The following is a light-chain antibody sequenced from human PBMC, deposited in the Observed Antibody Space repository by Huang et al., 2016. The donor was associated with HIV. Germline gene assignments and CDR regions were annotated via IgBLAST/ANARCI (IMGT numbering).Light chain of an antibody. J-gene: IGKJ2*01. CDR1: QRVSNT. CDR2: GAS. CDR3: QQYNNWPPEYT. V-gene: IGKV3-15*01. Sequence: EIVMTQSPATLSVSPGERPTLTCRASQRVSNTLAWYQQKPGLAPTLLIYGASTRATGNPASVSGSGSGTRFTLTISSLQSEDFAVYYCQQYNNWPPEYTFGQGTKLEIK.